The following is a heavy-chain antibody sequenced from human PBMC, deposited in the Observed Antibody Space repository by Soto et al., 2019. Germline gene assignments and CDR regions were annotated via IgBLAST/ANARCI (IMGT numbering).Heavy chain of an antibody. CDR1: GGSISRFAFY. V-gene: IGHV4-39*01. Sequence: SETPSLTCTVSGGSISRFAFYWGWVRQPPGKGLEWIGTVYYNENTYYNPSLKSRVTISVDTAKNQFSLNLRSVTAADTAIYFCARRERYYGSPGWFDPWGQGTLVTVSS. CDR3: ARRERYYGSPGWFDP. D-gene: IGHD3-10*01. J-gene: IGHJ5*02. CDR2: VYYNENT.